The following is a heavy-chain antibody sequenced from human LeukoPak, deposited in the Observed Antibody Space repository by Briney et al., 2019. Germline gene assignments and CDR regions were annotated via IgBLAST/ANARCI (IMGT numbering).Heavy chain of an antibody. D-gene: IGHD2-21*01. Sequence: PSETLSLTCTVSGGSISSGGYYWSWIRQPPGKGLEWIGYIYHSGSTYYNPSLKSRVTISVDRSKNQFSLKLSSVTAADTAVYYCARVRMAYCGGDCYPVFDYWGQGTLVTVSS. CDR1: GGSISSGGYY. CDR3: ARVRMAYCGGDCYPVFDY. J-gene: IGHJ4*02. V-gene: IGHV4-30-2*01. CDR2: IYHSGST.